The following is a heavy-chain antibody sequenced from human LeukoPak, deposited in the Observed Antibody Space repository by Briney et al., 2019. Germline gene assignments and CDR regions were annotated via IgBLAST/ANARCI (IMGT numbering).Heavy chain of an antibody. Sequence: GASVKVSCKASGYTFTGYYMHWVRQAPGQGLEWMGWINPNSGGTNYAQNFQGRVTMTRDTSISTAYMELSSLKPDDTAVYYCARDRNSGSSLDIWGQGTMLTVSS. D-gene: IGHD6-6*01. CDR2: INPNSGGT. V-gene: IGHV1-2*02. CDR3: ARDRNSGSSLDI. CDR1: GYTFTGYY. J-gene: IGHJ3*02.